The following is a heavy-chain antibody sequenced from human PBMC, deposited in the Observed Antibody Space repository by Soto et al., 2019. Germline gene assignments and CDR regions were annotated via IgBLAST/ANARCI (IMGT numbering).Heavy chain of an antibody. CDR3: GRGTRRWDH. J-gene: IGHJ4*02. V-gene: IGHV4-4*07. D-gene: IGHD2-15*01. Sequence: PSETLSLSCTVSGGTISSFYMSWIRQAAGKGLEWIWRIYRGGRNNYNPSLKRGGTMLVDTSSNNFSLRLSTMTAADNSVYYCGRGTRRWDHWGQGTLVTVSS. CDR2: IYRGGRN. CDR1: GGTISSFY.